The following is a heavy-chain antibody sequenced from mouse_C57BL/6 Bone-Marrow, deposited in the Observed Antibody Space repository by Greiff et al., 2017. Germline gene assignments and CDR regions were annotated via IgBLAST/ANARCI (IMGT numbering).Heavy chain of an antibody. CDR3: AREKATTLGAMDY. CDR2: IYIGNGYT. Sequence: EVKVVESGAELVRPGSSVKMSCKTSGYTFTSYGINWVKQRPGQGLEWIGYIYIGNGYTEYNEKFKGQATLTSDTSSSTAYMQLSSLTSEDSAIYFCAREKATTLGAMDYWGQGTSVTVSS. CDR1: GYTFTSYG. J-gene: IGHJ4*01. D-gene: IGHD3-2*02. V-gene: IGHV1-58*01.